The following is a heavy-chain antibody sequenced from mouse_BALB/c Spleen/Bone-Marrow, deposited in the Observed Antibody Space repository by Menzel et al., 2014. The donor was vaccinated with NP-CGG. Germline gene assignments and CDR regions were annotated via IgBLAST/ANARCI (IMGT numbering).Heavy chain of an antibody. Sequence: QVQLQQSGPEPVKPGASVRISCKASGYTFTTYYIHWVKQRPGQGLEWIGWIYPGNVNTNYSEKFKGKATLTADKSSSTAYMQLSSLASEDSAVYFCARGGYDGAWFAYWGQGTLVTVSA. CDR1: GYTFTTYY. D-gene: IGHD2-14*01. J-gene: IGHJ3*01. CDR2: IYPGNVNT. CDR3: ARGGYDGAWFAY. V-gene: IGHV1S56*01.